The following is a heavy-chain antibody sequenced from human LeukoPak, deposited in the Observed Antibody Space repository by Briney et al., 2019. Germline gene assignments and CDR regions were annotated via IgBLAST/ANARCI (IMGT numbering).Heavy chain of an antibody. J-gene: IGHJ4*02. CDR3: ARDPGVSGN. D-gene: IGHD3-10*01. Sequence: PGGSLRLSCSASGFTFSSYALHWVRQAPGKGLECVSSISSNGGGTYYADSVKGRFTISRDNAENSLYLQLNSLRAEDTAVYYCARDPGVSGNWGQGTLVTVSS. CDR2: ISSNGGGT. CDR1: GFTFSSYA. V-gene: IGHV3-64*04.